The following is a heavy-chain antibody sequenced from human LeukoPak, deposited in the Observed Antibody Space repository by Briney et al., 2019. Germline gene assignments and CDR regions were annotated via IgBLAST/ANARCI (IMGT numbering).Heavy chain of an antibody. CDR2: IYYSGST. J-gene: IGHJ4*02. V-gene: IGHV4-59*12. CDR1: GGSISSYY. D-gene: IGHD6-6*01. Sequence: SETLSLTCTVSGGSISSYYWGWIRQSPGKMGLEWIGNIYYSGSTNYNPSLKSRVTISVDTSKNQFSLKLSSVTAADTAVYYCARPFYRIAARPGPPGYWGQGTLVTVSS. CDR3: ARPFYRIAARPGPPGY.